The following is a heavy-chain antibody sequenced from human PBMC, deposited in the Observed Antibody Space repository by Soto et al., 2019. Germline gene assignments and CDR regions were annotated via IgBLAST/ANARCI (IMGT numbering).Heavy chain of an antibody. CDR2: ISGGGGIT. CDR3: VRKRTSPPPVYYYGMDV. V-gene: IGHV3-23*01. D-gene: IGHD1-7*01. J-gene: IGHJ6*02. CDR1: RFTLRSYA. Sequence: GSLRLSGAASRFTLRSYAMSWVRQAPGPGLEWVSVISGGGGITYYADSVKGRFTIPRANSKNTLYLQMNSLRVEDRAVYYCVRKRTSPPPVYYYGMDVWGQGTTVTVSS.